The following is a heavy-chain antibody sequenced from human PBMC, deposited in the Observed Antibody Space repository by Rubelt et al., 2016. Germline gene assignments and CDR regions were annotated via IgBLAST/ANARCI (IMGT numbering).Heavy chain of an antibody. V-gene: IGHV3-48*04. CDR2: ISSSSSTI. D-gene: IGHD6-19*01. J-gene: IGHJ3*02. CDR1: GFTLNNYA. Sequence: VQLVESGGGVVQPGRSLRLSCAASGFTLNNYAMHWVRQAPGKGLEWVSYISSSSSTIHYADSVKGRFTISRDNAKNSLYLQMHSLGAAVTAVYYCAGSDRGGWYFDAFDIWGQGTMVTVSS. CDR3: AGSDRGGWYFDAFDI.